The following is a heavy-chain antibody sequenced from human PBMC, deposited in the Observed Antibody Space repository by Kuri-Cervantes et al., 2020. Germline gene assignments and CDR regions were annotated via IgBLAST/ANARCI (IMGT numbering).Heavy chain of an antibody. CDR1: GFTFSSYW. V-gene: IGHV3-74*01. CDR3: ARVSTRWELTYAFDT. Sequence: GESLKISCAASGFTFSSYWMHWVRQAPGKRLVWVSRINSDGSSTSYADSVKGRFTISRDNSKNTLYLQMNSLRAEDTAVYYCARVSTRWELTYAFDTWGQGTMVTVSS. CDR2: INSDGSST. J-gene: IGHJ3*02. D-gene: IGHD1-26*01.